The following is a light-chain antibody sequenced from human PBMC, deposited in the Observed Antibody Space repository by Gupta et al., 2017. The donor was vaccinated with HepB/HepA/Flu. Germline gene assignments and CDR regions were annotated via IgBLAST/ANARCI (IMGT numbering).Light chain of an antibody. CDR2: AND. CDR1: SSNNGLLS. J-gene: IGLJ3*02. CDR3: AAWDDSLKVWL. V-gene: IGLV1-44*01. Sequence: QSVLTQPPSASGTPGQRVTISCSGSSSNNGLLSVNWYQQLPGTAPRLLIYANDQRPSGVPDRFSGSKSGTSASLAISGLQSEDEANYYCAAWDDSLKVWLFGGGTKLSVL.